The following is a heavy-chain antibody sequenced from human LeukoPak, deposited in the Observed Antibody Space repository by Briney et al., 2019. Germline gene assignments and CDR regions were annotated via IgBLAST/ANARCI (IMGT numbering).Heavy chain of an antibody. CDR2: ISDNCGGT. J-gene: IGHJ4*02. V-gene: IGHV3-23*01. CDR3: AKDRVRWALEY. CDR1: GFTLSNYG. D-gene: IGHD1-26*01. Sequence: QPGGSLRLSCAASGFTLSNYGMTWVRQAPGKGLEWVSSISDNCGGTFYADSVKGRFTIYRDNSKNTLYLQMNSVRAEDTAVYYCAKDRVRWALEYWGQGTLVTVSS.